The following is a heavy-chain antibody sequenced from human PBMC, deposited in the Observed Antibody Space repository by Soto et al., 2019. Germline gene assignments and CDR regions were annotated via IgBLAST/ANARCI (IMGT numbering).Heavy chain of an antibody. CDR2: ISGSGGST. CDR1: GFTFSSYA. D-gene: IGHD3-22*01. V-gene: IGHV3-23*01. J-gene: IGHJ4*02. Sequence: GGSLRLSCAASGFTFSSYAMSWVRQAPGKGLEWVSAISGSGGSTYYADSVKGRFTISRDNSKNTLYLQMNSLRDEDTAVYYCAKDHSPSSGFDYWGQGTLVTVSS. CDR3: AKDHSPSSGFDY.